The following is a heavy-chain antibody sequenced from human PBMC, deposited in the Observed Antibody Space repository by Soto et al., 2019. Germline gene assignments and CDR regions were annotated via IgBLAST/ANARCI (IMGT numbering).Heavy chain of an antibody. CDR2: IYYSGST. CDR1: GGSISSGGYY. Sequence: QVQLQESGPGLVKPSQTLSLTCTVSGGSISSGGYYWSWIRQHPGKGLEWIGYIYYSGSTYYNPSHKSRVTISVDTSQNQFSLKLSSVTAADTAVYYCARATPYSANPDMIVVVSNFDYWGQGTLGTVSS. CDR3: ARATPYSANPDMIVVVSNFDY. V-gene: IGHV4-31*03. D-gene: IGHD3-22*01. J-gene: IGHJ4*02.